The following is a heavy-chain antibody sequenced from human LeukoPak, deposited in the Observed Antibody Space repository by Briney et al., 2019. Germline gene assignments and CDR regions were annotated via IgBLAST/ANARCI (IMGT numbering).Heavy chain of an antibody. Sequence: SETLSLTCTVSGGSISSYYWSWIRQPPGKGLEWIGYIYYSGSTNYNPSLKSRVTISVDTSKNQFSLKLSSVTAADTDVYYCASSRSSSWSDYFDYWGQGTLVTVSS. D-gene: IGHD6-13*01. CDR3: ASSRSSSWSDYFDY. CDR1: GGSISSYY. V-gene: IGHV4-59*08. CDR2: IYYSGST. J-gene: IGHJ4*02.